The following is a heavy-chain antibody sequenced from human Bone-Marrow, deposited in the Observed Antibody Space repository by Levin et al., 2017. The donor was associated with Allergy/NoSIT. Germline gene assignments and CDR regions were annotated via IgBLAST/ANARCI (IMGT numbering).Heavy chain of an antibody. D-gene: IGHD4-23*01. CDR2: ISYDGSNK. CDR1: GFTFSSYG. Sequence: GGSLRLSCAASGFTFSSYGMHWVRQAPGKGLEWVAVISYDGSNKYYADSVKGRFTISRDNSKNTLYLQMNSLRAEDTAVYYCAKFRATVVRGYFDYWGQGTLVTVSS. V-gene: IGHV3-30*18. J-gene: IGHJ4*02. CDR3: AKFRATVVRGYFDY.